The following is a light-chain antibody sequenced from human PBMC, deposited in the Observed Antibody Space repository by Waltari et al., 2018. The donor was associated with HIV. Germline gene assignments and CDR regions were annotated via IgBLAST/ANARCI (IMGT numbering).Light chain of an antibody. Sequence: DIQMTQSPSSLSASVGDRVTITCQASQDISNCVNWYQQKPGKAPKLLIYDASTLQTGVPSRFSVRGSGTDFTFTITSLQPEDFAIYYCQQYDRLPITFGQGTRLEIK. V-gene: IGKV1-33*01. CDR2: DAS. CDR3: QQYDRLPIT. CDR1: QDISNC. J-gene: IGKJ5*01.